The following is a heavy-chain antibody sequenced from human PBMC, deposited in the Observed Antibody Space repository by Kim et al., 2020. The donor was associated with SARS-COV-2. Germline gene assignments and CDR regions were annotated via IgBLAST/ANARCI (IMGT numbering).Heavy chain of an antibody. J-gene: IGHJ4*02. D-gene: IGHD3-10*01. CDR3: ARDYYGSGSYNY. V-gene: IGHV1-18*01. Sequence: NYAQKLQGRVTMTTDTSTNTAYMELRSLRSDDTAVYYCARDYYGSGSYNYWGQGTLVTVSS.